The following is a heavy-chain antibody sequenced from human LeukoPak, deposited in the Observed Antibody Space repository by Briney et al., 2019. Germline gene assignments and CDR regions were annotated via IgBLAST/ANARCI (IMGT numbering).Heavy chain of an antibody. CDR2: IYYSGST. J-gene: IGHJ5*02. CDR3: ARVKALGFGELSINNWFDP. V-gene: IGHV4-30-4*01. D-gene: IGHD3-10*01. Sequence: SETLSLTCTVSGGSISSGDYSWSWIRQPPGKGLEWIGYIYYSGSTYYNPSLKSRVTISVDTSKNQFSLKLSSVTAADTAVYYCARVKALGFGELSINNWFDPWGQGTLVTVSS. CDR1: GGSISSGDYS.